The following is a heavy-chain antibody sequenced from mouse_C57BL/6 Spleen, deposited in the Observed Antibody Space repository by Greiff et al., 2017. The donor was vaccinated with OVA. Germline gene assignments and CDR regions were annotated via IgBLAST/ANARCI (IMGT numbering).Heavy chain of an antibody. CDR1: GFTFTDYY. CDR3: ASSNPYYFDY. Sequence: EVQLVESGGGLVQPGGSLSLSCAASGFTFTDYYMSWVRQPPGKALEWLGFIRNKANGYTTEYSASVKGRFTISRDNSQSILYLQMNALRAEDSATYYCASSNPYYFDYWGQGTTLTVSS. V-gene: IGHV7-3*01. D-gene: IGHD6-1*01. J-gene: IGHJ2*01. CDR2: IRNKANGYTT.